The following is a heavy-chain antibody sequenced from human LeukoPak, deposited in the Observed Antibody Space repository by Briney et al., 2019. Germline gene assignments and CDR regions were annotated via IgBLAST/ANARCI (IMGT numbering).Heavy chain of an antibody. CDR1: GYTFSNYG. CDR3: ARDNDKVVDH. D-gene: IGHD1-1*01. V-gene: IGHV1-18*01. Sequence: ASVKVSCRTSGYTFSNYGISWVRQAPGQGLEWMGWITAYNGNRLYAQRFQGRITLTTDTSTSTSYMELRSLEYDDTAIYYCARDNDKVVDHWGQGTLVTVSS. J-gene: IGHJ4*01. CDR2: ITAYNGNR.